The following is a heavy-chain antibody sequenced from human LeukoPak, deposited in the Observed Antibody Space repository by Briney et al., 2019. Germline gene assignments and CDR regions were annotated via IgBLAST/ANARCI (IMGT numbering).Heavy chain of an antibody. CDR2: ISWNGGST. V-gene: IGHV3-20*01. J-gene: IGHJ4*02. Sequence: EGSLRLSCAASGFTFDDYGMSWVRQAPGKGLEWVSGISWNGGSTGYADSVKGRFTISRDNAKSSLYLQMNSLRAEDTALYHCARGYYNSGFDYWGQGTLVTVSS. D-gene: IGHD3-10*01. CDR3: ARGYYNSGFDY. CDR1: GFTFDDYG.